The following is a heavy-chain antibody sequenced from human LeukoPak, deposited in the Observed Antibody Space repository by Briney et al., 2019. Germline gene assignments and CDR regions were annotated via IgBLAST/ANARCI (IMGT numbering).Heavy chain of an antibody. CDR2: IYYSGST. D-gene: IGHD3-9*01. J-gene: IGHJ4*02. CDR3: ATGPRYYDILTGYYIRHYFDY. CDR1: GGSISSSSYY. Sequence: SETLSLTCTVSGGSISSSSYYWGWIRQPPGKGLEWIGSIYYSGSTYYNPSLKSRVTISVDTSKNQFSLKLSSVTAADTAVYYCATGPRYYDILTGYYIRHYFDYWGQGTLVTASS. V-gene: IGHV4-39*01.